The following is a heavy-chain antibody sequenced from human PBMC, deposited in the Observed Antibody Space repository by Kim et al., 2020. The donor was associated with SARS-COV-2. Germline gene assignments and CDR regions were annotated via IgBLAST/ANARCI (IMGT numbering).Heavy chain of an antibody. D-gene: IGHD1-26*01. V-gene: IGHV4-59*13. CDR3: ATSGSPPWDWYFDL. CDR2: IYYSGST. J-gene: IGHJ2*01. CDR1: GGSISSYY. Sequence: SETLSLTCTVSGGSISSYYWSWIRQPPGKGLEWIGYIYYSGSTNYNPSLKSRVTISVDTSKNQFSLKLSSVTAADTAVYYCATSGSPPWDWYFDLWGRGTLVTVSS.